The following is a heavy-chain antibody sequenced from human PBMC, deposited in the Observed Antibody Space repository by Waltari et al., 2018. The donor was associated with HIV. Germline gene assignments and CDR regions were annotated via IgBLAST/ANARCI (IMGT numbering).Heavy chain of an antibody. J-gene: IGHJ3*02. Sequence: GGGLVQPGGSLRLSCAASGFTFSSYWMSWVRQAPGKGLEWVANIKQDGSEKYYVDSVKGRFTISRDNAKNSLYLQMNSLRAEDTAVYYCARVCDSSGYVDAFDIWGQGTMVTVSS. CDR3: ARVCDSSGYVDAFDI. V-gene: IGHV3-7*01. CDR2: IKQDGSEK. CDR1: GFTFSSYW. D-gene: IGHD3-22*01.